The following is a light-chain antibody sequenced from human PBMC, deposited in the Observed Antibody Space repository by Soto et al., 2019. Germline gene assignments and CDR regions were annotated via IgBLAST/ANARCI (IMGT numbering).Light chain of an antibody. J-gene: IGLJ1*01. Sequence: QSALTQPASVSGSPGQSITISCTGTSSDVGGYNYVSWYQQHPGKAPKLMIYEVSNRPSGVSNRFSGSKSGNTASLTISGLQVEDEADYYCSSYTRSSSYVFGTGTKVTVL. CDR1: SSDVGGYNY. V-gene: IGLV2-14*01. CDR2: EVS. CDR3: SSYTRSSSYV.